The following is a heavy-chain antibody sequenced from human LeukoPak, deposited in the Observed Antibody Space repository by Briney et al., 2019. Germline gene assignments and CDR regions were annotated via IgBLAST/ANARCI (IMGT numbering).Heavy chain of an antibody. CDR1: GGSISSGGYY. Sequence: SETLSLTCTVSGGSISSGGYYWSWIRQHPGKGLEWIGYIYYSGSTYYNPSLKSRVTISVDTSKNQFSLKLSSVTAADTAVYYCARPLAGAFDIWGQGTMVTVYS. CDR2: IYYSGST. J-gene: IGHJ3*02. V-gene: IGHV4-31*03. CDR3: ARPLAGAFDI.